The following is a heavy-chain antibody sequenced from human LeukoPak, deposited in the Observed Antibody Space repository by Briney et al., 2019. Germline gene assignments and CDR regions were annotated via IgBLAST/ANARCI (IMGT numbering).Heavy chain of an antibody. V-gene: IGHV4-34*01. Sequence: SETLSLTCAVYGGSFSGYYWSGIRQPPGKGLEWIGEINHSGSTNYNPSLKSRVTISVDTSKNQFSLKLSSVTAADTAVYYCARARRSYGPLNWFDPWGQGTLVTVSS. CDR2: INHSGST. CDR3: ARARRSYGPLNWFDP. D-gene: IGHD3-10*01. CDR1: GGSFSGYY. J-gene: IGHJ5*02.